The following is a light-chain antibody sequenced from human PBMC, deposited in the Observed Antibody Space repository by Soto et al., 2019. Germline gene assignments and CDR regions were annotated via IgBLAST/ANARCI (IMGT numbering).Light chain of an antibody. Sequence: TQSPGTLSLSPGERATLSCRASQSVSSSYLAWYQQKPGQAPRLLIYGASSRATGIPDRFSGSGSGTDFTLTISRLEPEDLAVYYCQQYGTSPFTFGPGTKVDI. J-gene: IGKJ3*01. CDR3: QQYGTSPFT. CDR2: GAS. CDR1: QSVSSSY. V-gene: IGKV3-20*01.